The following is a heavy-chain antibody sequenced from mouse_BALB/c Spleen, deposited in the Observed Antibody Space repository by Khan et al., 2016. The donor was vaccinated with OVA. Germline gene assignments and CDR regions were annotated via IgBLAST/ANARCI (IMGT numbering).Heavy chain of an antibody. CDR1: GYTFTKYG. J-gene: IGHJ2*01. D-gene: IGHD2-2*01. Sequence: QIQLVQSGPELKEPGETVKISCKASGYTFTKYGMNWVKQAPGKGLKWMGWINTYTGEPTYADDFKGRFAFSLETSASTAYLQINNLKNEDMATYFCARSKVNGYDERVFDYWGQGTTLTVSS. CDR3: ARSKVNGYDERVFDY. CDR2: INTYTGEP. V-gene: IGHV9-1*02.